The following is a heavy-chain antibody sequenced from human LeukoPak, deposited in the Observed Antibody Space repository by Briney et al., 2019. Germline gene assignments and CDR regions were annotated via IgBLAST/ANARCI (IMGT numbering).Heavy chain of an antibody. CDR3: ARGMTTVTTGGY. CDR1: GYTFTGYY. CDR2: IDSNSGGT. J-gene: IGHJ4*02. V-gene: IGHV1-2*02. D-gene: IGHD4-17*01. Sequence: ASVKVSCKASGYTFTGYYMHWVRQAPGQGLEWMGWIDSNSGGTKYAQKFQDRVTMTRDTSISTAYMELSSLRSDDTAIYFCARGMTTVTTGGYWGQGTLVTVSS.